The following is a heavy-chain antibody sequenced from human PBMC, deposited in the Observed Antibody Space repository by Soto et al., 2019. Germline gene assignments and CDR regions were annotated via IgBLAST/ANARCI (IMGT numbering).Heavy chain of an antibody. D-gene: IGHD3-22*01. CDR3: ARDAGGGAYYSDS. V-gene: IGHV5-51*01. J-gene: IGHJ5*01. CDR1: GYSFTSYW. Sequence: VESLKISCKGSGYSFTSYWIGWVRQIPWKGLEWMGIIYPGDSDTRYSPSFQGQVTISADKPISTAYLQWSSLKASDTAMYYCARDAGGGAYYSDSWGHGTLVTVSS. CDR2: IYPGDSDT.